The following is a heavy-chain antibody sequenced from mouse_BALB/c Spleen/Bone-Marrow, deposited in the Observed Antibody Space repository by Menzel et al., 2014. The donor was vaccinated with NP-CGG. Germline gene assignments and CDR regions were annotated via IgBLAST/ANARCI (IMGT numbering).Heavy chain of an antibody. J-gene: IGHJ3*01. V-gene: IGHV14-3*02. CDR1: GFNIXDTY. CDR2: IDPANGNT. Sequence: VQLQQSGAELVKPGASVKLSCTASGFNIXDTYMHWVKQRPEQGLEWFGRIDPANGNTKYDPKFQGKATITADTSSNTAYLQPSSLTSEDTAVYYCARSLYDGYFSWFAYWGQGTLVTVSA. D-gene: IGHD2-3*01. CDR3: ARSLYDGYFSWFAY.